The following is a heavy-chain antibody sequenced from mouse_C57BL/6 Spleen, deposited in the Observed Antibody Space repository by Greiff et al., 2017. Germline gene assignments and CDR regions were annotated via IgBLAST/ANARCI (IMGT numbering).Heavy chain of an antibody. CDR3: TLNWGYYFDY. J-gene: IGHJ2*01. V-gene: IGHV1-15*01. D-gene: IGHD4-1*01. Sequence: QVQLQQSGAELVRPGASVTLSCKASGYTFTDYEMHWVKQTPVHGLEWIGAIDPETGGTAYNQKFKGKAILTADKSSSTAYMELRSLTSEDSAVYYCTLNWGYYFDYWGQGTTLTVSS. CDR2: IDPETGGT. CDR1: GYTFTDYE.